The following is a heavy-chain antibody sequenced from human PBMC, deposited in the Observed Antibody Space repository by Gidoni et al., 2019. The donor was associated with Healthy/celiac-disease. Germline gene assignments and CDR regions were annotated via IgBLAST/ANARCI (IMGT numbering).Heavy chain of an antibody. CDR3: ATKGTEWEPLAY. J-gene: IGHJ4*02. CDR2: IRYDGSNK. Sequence: QVQLVESGGGVVQPGGSLRLSCAASGFTCSSYGMHWVRQAPGKGLEWVAFIRYDGSNKYYADSVKGRFTISRDNSKNTLYLQMNSLRAEDTAVYYCATKGTEWEPLAYWGQGTLVTVSS. V-gene: IGHV3-30*02. CDR1: GFTCSSYG. D-gene: IGHD1-26*01.